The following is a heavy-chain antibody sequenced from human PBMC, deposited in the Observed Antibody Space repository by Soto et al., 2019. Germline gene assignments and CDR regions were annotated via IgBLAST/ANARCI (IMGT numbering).Heavy chain of an antibody. D-gene: IGHD3-10*02. Sequence: PGGSLRLSCAVSGFTFSSYAMSWVRQAPGKGLEWVSAISGSGGSTYYADSVKGRFTISRDNSKNTLYLQMNSLRAEDTAVYYCAKGPRSDVGFDYWGQGTLVTVSS. CDR1: GFTFSSYA. J-gene: IGHJ4*02. CDR2: ISGSGGST. V-gene: IGHV3-23*01. CDR3: AKGPRSDVGFDY.